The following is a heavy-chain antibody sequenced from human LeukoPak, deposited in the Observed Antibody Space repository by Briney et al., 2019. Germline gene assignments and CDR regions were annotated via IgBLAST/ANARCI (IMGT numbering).Heavy chain of an antibody. CDR3: AMIKEV. J-gene: IGHJ4*02. CDR2: INSDGRTT. V-gene: IGHV3-74*01. CDR1: GFTFSNNC. D-gene: IGHD3-22*01. Sequence: GGSLRLSCAASGFTFSNNCMHWVRQAPGKGRVWVSRINSDGRTTTYADSVKGRFTISRDNAKNTLYLQMNTLEAASSALYYCAMIKEVWGKGTLVTVSS.